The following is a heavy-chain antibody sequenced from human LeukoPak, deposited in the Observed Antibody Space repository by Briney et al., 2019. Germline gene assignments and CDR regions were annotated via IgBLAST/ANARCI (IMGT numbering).Heavy chain of an antibody. Sequence: SETLSLTCTVSGGSISTSNYYWALIRQPPGKGLKWIGSIYYRGNTYYNPSLKSRVTMSVDTSKNQFSLRLTSVTAADTALYYCARDTIPPRNATEQKTGTYYWGQGTLVTVSS. D-gene: IGHD7-27*01. CDR1: GGSISTSNYY. V-gene: IGHV4-39*02. J-gene: IGHJ4*02. CDR2: IYYRGNT. CDR3: ARDTIPPRNATEQKTGTYY.